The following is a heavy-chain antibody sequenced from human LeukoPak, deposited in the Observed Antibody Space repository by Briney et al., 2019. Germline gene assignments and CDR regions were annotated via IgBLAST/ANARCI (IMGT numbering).Heavy chain of an antibody. CDR1: GGTFSSYA. J-gene: IGHJ4*02. Sequence: GASVKVSCKASGGTFSSYAISWVRQAPGQGLEWMGGIIPIFGTANYAQKFQGRVTITADESTSTAYMELSSLRSEDTAVYYCATIRHAYYYDSSGPFDYWGQGTLVTVSS. V-gene: IGHV1-69*13. D-gene: IGHD3-22*01. CDR3: ATIRHAYYYDSSGPFDY. CDR2: IIPIFGTA.